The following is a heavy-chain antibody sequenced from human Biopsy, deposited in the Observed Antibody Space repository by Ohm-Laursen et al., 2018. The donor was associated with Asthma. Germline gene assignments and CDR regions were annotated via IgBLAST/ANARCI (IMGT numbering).Heavy chain of an antibody. Sequence: SLRLSCSASGFAVSRDHMFWVRQAPGKGLEWVSVIYSGGTSHTADSVRGRFTISRDYSKNTLSPQMNSLRAEDTAVYYCARAYGGSFFSGSFDIWGQGTMVTVSS. D-gene: IGHD4-23*01. CDR3: ARAYGGSFFSGSFDI. CDR1: GFAVSRDH. J-gene: IGHJ3*02. V-gene: IGHV3-53*01. CDR2: IYSGGTS.